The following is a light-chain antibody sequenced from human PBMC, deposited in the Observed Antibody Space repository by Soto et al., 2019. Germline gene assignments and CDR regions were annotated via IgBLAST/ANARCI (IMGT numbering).Light chain of an antibody. J-gene: IGLJ1*01. CDR2: GNT. Sequence: QSVLTQPPSVSGAPGRTVTISCTGSDSNIGAGFDVHWYQQLPGSAPKLLIYGNTRRPSGVPDRFSGSQSGTSASLAISGLQAEDEGDYYCQYYDSDVTEIYVFGTGTKLTVL. CDR3: QYYDSDVTEIYV. V-gene: IGLV1-40*01. CDR1: DSNIGAGFD.